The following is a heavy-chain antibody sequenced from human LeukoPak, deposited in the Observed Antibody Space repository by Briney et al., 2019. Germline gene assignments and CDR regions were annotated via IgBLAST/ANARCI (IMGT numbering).Heavy chain of an antibody. CDR2: INPSGGST. Sequence: ASVKVSCKASGYTFTSYYMHWVRQAPGQGLEWIGIINPSGGSTSYAQKFQGRVTMTRDTSTSTVYMELSSLRSEDTAVYYCARDPYNYYDSSGYSFDYWGQGTLVTVSS. CDR1: GYTFTSYY. CDR3: ARDPYNYYDSSGYSFDY. J-gene: IGHJ4*02. V-gene: IGHV1-46*01. D-gene: IGHD3-22*01.